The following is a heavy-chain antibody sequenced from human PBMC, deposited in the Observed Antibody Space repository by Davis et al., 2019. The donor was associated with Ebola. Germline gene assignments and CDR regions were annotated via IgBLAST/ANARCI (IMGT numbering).Heavy chain of an antibody. J-gene: IGHJ4*02. D-gene: IGHD3-3*01. CDR2: IYYSGST. Sequence: GSLRLSCSVSGGSVGSDYWSWIRQPPGKGLEWIGSIYYSGSTYYNPSLKSRVTISVDTSKNQFSLKLSSVTAADTAVYYCASAVITIFGVVISPSGYFDYWGQGTLVTVSS. CDR3: ASAVITIFGVVISPSGYFDY. CDR1: GGSVGSDY. V-gene: IGHV4-59*05.